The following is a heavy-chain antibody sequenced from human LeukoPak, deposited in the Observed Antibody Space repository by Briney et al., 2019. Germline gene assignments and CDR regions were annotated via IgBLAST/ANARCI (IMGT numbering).Heavy chain of an antibody. Sequence: PGGSLRLSCAASGFTFSSYAMHWVRQAPGKGLEYVSAISSNGGSTYYANSVKGRFTISRDNAKNSLYLQMNSLRAEDTAVYYCARDHKPTIFGVVIYFDYWGQGTLVTVSS. CDR1: GFTFSSYA. CDR3: ARDHKPTIFGVVIYFDY. V-gene: IGHV3-64*01. D-gene: IGHD3-3*01. CDR2: ISSNGGST. J-gene: IGHJ4*02.